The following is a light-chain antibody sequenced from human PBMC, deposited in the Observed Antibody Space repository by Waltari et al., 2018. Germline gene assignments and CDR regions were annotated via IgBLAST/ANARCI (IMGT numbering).Light chain of an antibody. V-gene: IGLV4-69*01. CDR3: QTWDTDIHVV. Sequence: QLVLTQSPSASASLGASVKLTCTLSRGHTNYAIAWHQQQPKKGPRFLMKLNSDGSHTKGDGIPDRVSGSSSGAERFLTISSLQSEDEGDYYCQTWDTDIHVVFGGGTKL. CDR2: LNSDGSH. CDR1: RGHTNYA. J-gene: IGLJ2*01.